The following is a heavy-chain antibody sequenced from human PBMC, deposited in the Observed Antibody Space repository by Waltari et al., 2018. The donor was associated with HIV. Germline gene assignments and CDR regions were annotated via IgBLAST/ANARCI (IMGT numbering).Heavy chain of an antibody. Sequence: QVQLVQSGAEEKKPGASVTVSCKTSGYTFSDHDINWVRQATGQGLEWMGWMKPSSGLAGDARKFQGRGSRTGEPSSHTAYMELRTLASQDTAIYYCTKARRGAIFGDAWGQGTPVTVSS. V-gene: IGHV1-8*01. J-gene: IGHJ4*02. D-gene: IGHD3-3*01. CDR1: GYTFSDHD. CDR2: MKPSSGLA. CDR3: TKARRGAIFGDA.